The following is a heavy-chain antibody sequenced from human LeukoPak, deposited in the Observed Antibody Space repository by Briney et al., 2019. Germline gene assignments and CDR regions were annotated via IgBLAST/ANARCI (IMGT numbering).Heavy chain of an antibody. J-gene: IGHJ6*03. Sequence: SVKVSCKASGGTFSSYAISWVRQAPGQGLEWMGGIIPIFGTANYAQKFQGRVTITTDESTSTAYMELSSLRSEDTAVYYCARAKGVDYPNYYYYYMDVWGKGTTVTVSS. D-gene: IGHD3-16*01. CDR2: IIPIFGTA. V-gene: IGHV1-69*05. CDR3: ARAKGVDYPNYYYYYMDV. CDR1: GGTFSSYA.